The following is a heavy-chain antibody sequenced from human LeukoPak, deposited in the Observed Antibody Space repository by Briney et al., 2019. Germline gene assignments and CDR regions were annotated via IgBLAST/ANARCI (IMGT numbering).Heavy chain of an antibody. CDR3: ARDQGSGSSPFDY. D-gene: IGHD3-10*01. CDR1: GGSISSGSYY. CDR2: IYYSGNT. J-gene: IGHJ4*02. V-gene: IGHV4-39*07. Sequence: PSETLSLTCSVSGGSISSGSYYWGWIRQPPGKGLEWIGIIYYSGNTYYNPSLKSRIPVSVDRPKNQFSLKLSSVTAADTAVYYCARDQGSGSSPFDYWGQGTLVTVSS.